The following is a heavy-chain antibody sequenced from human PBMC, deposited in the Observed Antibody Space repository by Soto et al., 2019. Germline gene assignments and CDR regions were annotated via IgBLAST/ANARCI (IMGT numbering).Heavy chain of an antibody. J-gene: IGHJ5*02. Sequence: GGSLRLSCAASGFTFSSYAMSWVRQAPGKGLEWVSAISGSGGSTYYADSVKGRFTISRDRSKNQFSLKLSSVTAADTAVYYCARVFGEPYNWFDPWGQGTLVTVSS. CDR2: ISGSGGST. V-gene: IGHV3-23*01. CDR3: ARVFGEPYNWFDP. CDR1: GFTFSSYA. D-gene: IGHD3-10*02.